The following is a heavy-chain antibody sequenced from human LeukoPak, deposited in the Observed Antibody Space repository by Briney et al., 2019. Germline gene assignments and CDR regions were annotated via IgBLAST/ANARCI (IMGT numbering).Heavy chain of an antibody. Sequence: SETLSLTCTVSGGSISSGSYYWRWIRQPAGKGRERIVRIYTSGSTNYNPSLKSRVTISVDTSKDQFSLKLSSVTAADTAVYYCARDRVVGATYYFDYWGQGTLVTVSS. D-gene: IGHD1-26*01. CDR2: IYTSGST. CDR3: ARDRVVGATYYFDY. J-gene: IGHJ4*02. V-gene: IGHV4-61*02. CDR1: GGSISSGSYY.